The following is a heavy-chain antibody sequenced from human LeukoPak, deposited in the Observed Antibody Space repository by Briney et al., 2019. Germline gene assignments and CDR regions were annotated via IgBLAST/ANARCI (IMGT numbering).Heavy chain of an antibody. CDR3: LVARAFDY. Sequence: GGSLRLSCAASGFTFSNYAMSWVRQAPGKGLEWVSAISGSGGNTYYADSVKGRFTISRDNSKNTMSLQMNSLRAEDTAVYYCLVARAFDYWGQGTLVTVSS. CDR2: ISGSGGNT. J-gene: IGHJ4*02. V-gene: IGHV3-23*01. CDR1: GFTFSNYA. D-gene: IGHD2-8*02.